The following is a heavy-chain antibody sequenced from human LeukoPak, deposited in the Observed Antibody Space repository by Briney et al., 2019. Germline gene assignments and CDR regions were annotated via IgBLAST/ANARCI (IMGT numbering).Heavy chain of an antibody. Sequence: PGGSLRLSCTASGFTFSSYWTHWVRQAPGKGLVWVSRINSVVNSTSYADSVKGRFTISRDNAKNTLYLQMNSLRVEDTAVYYCARPWGSGWYFFDYWGQGTLVTVSS. CDR1: GFTFSSYW. D-gene: IGHD6-19*01. J-gene: IGHJ4*02. CDR3: ARPWGSGWYFFDY. CDR2: INSVVNST. V-gene: IGHV3-74*01.